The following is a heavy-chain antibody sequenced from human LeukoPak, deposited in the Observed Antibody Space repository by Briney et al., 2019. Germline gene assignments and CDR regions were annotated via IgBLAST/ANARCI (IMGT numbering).Heavy chain of an antibody. D-gene: IGHD6-19*01. V-gene: IGHV3-30-3*01. CDR1: GFTFSSYA. J-gene: IGHJ3*02. CDR3: ARSGVQWQWLLTYDAFDI. Sequence: PGGSLSLSCAASGFTFSSYAMHWVRQVPGKGLEWVALISYDKSNKYYADSVKGRFTISRDNSKNSLFVQMNSLRTEDTAVYYCARSGVQWQWLLTYDAFDIWGQGTMVTVSS. CDR2: ISYDKSNK.